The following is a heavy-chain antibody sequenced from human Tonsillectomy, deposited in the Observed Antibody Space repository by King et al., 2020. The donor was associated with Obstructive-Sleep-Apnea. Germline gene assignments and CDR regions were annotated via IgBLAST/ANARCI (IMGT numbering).Heavy chain of an antibody. CDR3: ARGGGSSSWSGYFQH. V-gene: IGHV1-69*10. D-gene: IGHD6-13*01. CDR2: IIPILGIA. CDR1: GGTFSNYA. Sequence: QLVQSGAEVKKPGSSVRVSCQTSGGTFSNYAVNWVRQAPGQGPEWMGGIIPILGIANYAHQFHGRVTITADKSTSTAFMDLTSLRSEDTAVYYCARGGGSSSWSGYFQHWGQGTLVTVSS. J-gene: IGHJ1*01.